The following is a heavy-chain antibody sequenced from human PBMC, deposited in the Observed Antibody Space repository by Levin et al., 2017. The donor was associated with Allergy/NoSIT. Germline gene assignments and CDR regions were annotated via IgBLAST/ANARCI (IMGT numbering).Heavy chain of an antibody. Sequence: SQTLSLTCTVSGGSISSSSYYWGWIRQPPGKGLEWIGSIYYSGSTYYNPSLKSRVTISVDTSKNQFSLKLSSVTAADTAVYYCARRDYGSGSYYNSYAFDIWGQGTMVTVSS. D-gene: IGHD3-10*01. V-gene: IGHV4-39*01. CDR1: GGSISSSSYY. J-gene: IGHJ3*02. CDR2: IYYSGST. CDR3: ARRDYGSGSYYNSYAFDI.